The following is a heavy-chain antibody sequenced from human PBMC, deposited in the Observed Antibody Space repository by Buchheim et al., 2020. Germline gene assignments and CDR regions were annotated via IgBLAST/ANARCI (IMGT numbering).Heavy chain of an antibody. J-gene: IGHJ6*02. Sequence: QVQLQESGPGLVKPSQTLSLTCTVSGGSISSGGYYWSWTRHHPGKGLEGIGSINYSGGPSYNPSLKSRVTISVDTSKNQFSLKLSSVTAADTAVYYCARDVSTMVRGGGIYYYGMDVWGQGTT. CDR3: ARDVSTMVRGGGIYYYGMDV. V-gene: IGHV4-31*03. CDR1: GGSISSGGYY. CDR2: INYSGGP. D-gene: IGHD3-10*01.